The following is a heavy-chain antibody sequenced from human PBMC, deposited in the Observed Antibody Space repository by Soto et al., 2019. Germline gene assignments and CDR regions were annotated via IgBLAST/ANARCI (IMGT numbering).Heavy chain of an antibody. J-gene: IGHJ6*02. V-gene: IGHV4-59*11. D-gene: IGHD1-26*01. CDR1: GDSISSHS. Sequence: QVQLQESGPGLVKPSETLSLTCTVAGDSISSHSWSWIRQPPGRGLEWIGYIFHSGSTNYNPSLKSRVTMSVDTSKNVFSLKLSSVTAADTAVYYCAGGRCDGRSCYYYGMAVWGQGTTVTVSS. CDR3: AGGRCDGRSCYYYGMAV. CDR2: IFHSGST.